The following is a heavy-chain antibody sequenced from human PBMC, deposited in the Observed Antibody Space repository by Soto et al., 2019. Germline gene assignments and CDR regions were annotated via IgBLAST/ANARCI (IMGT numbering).Heavy chain of an antibody. CDR2: IKSKTDGGTT. V-gene: IGHV3-15*01. Sequence: LRLSCAASGFSFSNGWMSWVRQAPGKGLEWVGRIKSKTDGGTTDYAAPVKGRFTISRDDSKNKLYLQMNSLKTEDTAVYYCTTDWGSGSPYFDYWGKGTLVTVSS. J-gene: IGHJ4*02. CDR1: GFSFSNGW. CDR3: TTDWGSGSPYFDY. D-gene: IGHD3-16*01.